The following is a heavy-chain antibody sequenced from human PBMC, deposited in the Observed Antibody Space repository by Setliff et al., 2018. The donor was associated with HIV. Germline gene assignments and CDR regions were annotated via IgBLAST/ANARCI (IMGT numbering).Heavy chain of an antibody. Sequence: PSETLSLTCTVSGDSITSGNFFWSWIRQSPGKGLEWIGYIYFSGSATHNPTLKSPVSISVDTSKNQFYLTLSSVTAADTAVYYCARGRVFCDGDSCYHFAYWGQGILVTVSS. CDR3: ARGRVFCDGDSCYHFAY. CDR2: IYFSGSA. D-gene: IGHD2-21*02. CDR1: GDSITSGNFF. V-gene: IGHV4-31*01. J-gene: IGHJ4*02.